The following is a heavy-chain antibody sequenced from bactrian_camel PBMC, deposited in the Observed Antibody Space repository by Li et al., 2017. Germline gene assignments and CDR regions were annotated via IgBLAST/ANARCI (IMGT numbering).Heavy chain of an antibody. Sequence: HVQLVESGGGSVQAGGSLRLSCRYTSSRNCMAWLRQAPGKEREGVAAIYTDGGRTEYADSVKGRFTISQDKAKNTLYLQMNSLKTEDTAMYYCRRGASEKGQGTQVTVS. D-gene: IGHD2*01. J-gene: IGHJ4*01. V-gene: IGHV3S1*01. CDR1: YTSSRNC. CDR2: IYTDGGRT.